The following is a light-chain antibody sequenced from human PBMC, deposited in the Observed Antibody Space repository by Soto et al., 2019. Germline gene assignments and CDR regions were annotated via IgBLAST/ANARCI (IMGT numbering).Light chain of an antibody. V-gene: IGKV1-12*01. CDR1: QGISSW. Sequence: DSQVTEAPSSVYASVGDRVTITCRASQGISSWLAWYQRKPGAAPKLLIYSASSLESGVPSRFSGSGSGTDFTLTISSLQPEDFATYYCQQTNSFPIASGQGTRLEIK. CDR2: SAS. J-gene: IGKJ5*01. CDR3: QQTNSFPIA.